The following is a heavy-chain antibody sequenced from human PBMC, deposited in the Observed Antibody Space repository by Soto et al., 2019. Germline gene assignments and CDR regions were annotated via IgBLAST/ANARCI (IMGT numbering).Heavy chain of an antibody. D-gene: IGHD3-10*01. V-gene: IGHV3-48*01. CDR1: GFTFSSYS. CDR2: ISSSSSTI. CDR3: ALGSTSEYVSGSYYPSDY. J-gene: IGHJ4*02. Sequence: EVQLVESGGGLVQPGGSLRLSCAASGFTFSSYSMNWVRQAPGKGLEWVSYISSSSSTIYYADSVEGRFTISRDNANNPLYRQINGLRAGDTVVYSCALGSTSEYVSGSYYPSDYWGQGTLVTVSS.